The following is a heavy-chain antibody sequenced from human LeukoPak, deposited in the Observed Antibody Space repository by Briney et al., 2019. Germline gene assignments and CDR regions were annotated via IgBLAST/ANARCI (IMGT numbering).Heavy chain of an antibody. V-gene: IGHV4-34*01. Sequence: SETLSLTCAVYGGSFSGYYWSWIRQPPGKGLEWIGEINHSGSTYYNPSLKSRLTISVDTSKNQFSLKLSSVTAADTAVYYCATQILLCHYYWGQGTLVTVSS. D-gene: IGHD2-2*01. CDR3: ATQILLCHYY. J-gene: IGHJ4*02. CDR2: INHSGST. CDR1: GGSFSGYY.